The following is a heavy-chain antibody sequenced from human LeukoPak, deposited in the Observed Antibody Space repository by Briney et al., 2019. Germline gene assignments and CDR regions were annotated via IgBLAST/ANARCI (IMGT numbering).Heavy chain of an antibody. J-gene: IGHJ4*02. CDR3: ARGSDDYSTLFDY. V-gene: IGHV4-30-2*01. CDR1: GGSISSGGYY. D-gene: IGHD4-11*01. CDR2: IYHSGST. Sequence: SETPSLTCTVSGGSISSGGYYWSWIRQPPGKGLEWIGYIYHSGSTYYNPSLKSRVTISVDRSKNQFSLKLSSVTAADTAVYYCARGSDDYSTLFDYWGQGTLVTVSS.